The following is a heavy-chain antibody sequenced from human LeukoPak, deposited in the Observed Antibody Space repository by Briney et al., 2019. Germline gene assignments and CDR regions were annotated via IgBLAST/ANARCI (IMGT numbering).Heavy chain of an antibody. V-gene: IGHV3-21*01. CDR1: GFTFSSYS. CDR2: ISSSSSYI. J-gene: IGHJ4*02. CDR3: ARVSRVAFDY. D-gene: IGHD2-15*01. Sequence: GGSLRLSCAASGFTFSSYSMNWVRQAPGKGLEWVSSISSSSSYIYYADSVKGRFTIPRDNAKNSLYLQMNSLRAEDTAVYYCARVSRVAFDYWGQGTLVTVSS.